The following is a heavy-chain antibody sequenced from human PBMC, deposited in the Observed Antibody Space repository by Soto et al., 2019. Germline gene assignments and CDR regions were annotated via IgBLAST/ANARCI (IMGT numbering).Heavy chain of an antibody. CDR2: IYHSGST. CDR1: GYSISSGYY. Sequence: SETLSLTCTVSGYSISSGYYWGWIRQPPGKGLEWIGSIYHSGSTYYNPSLKSRVAISVDTSKNQFSLKLSSVTAADTAVYYCARSRGHQSGYYYNWFDPWGQGTLVTVSS. V-gene: IGHV4-38-2*02. D-gene: IGHD3-22*01. J-gene: IGHJ5*02. CDR3: ARSRGHQSGYYYNWFDP.